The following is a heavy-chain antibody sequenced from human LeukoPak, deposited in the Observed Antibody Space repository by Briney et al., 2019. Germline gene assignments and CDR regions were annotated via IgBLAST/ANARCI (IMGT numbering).Heavy chain of an antibody. CDR1: GASISSSSYF. CDR3: ARGLYSSSGSVYYYYMDV. D-gene: IGHD6-13*01. CDR2: IHYSGST. V-gene: IGHV4-39*01. Sequence: PSETLSLTCTVSGASISSSSYFWGWIRQPPGRGLEWIASIHYSGSTYYNPSLKSRVTLSLDTSKNQFSLNLSSVTAADTAVYYCARGLYSSSGSVYYYYMDVWGKGTTVTVSS. J-gene: IGHJ6*03.